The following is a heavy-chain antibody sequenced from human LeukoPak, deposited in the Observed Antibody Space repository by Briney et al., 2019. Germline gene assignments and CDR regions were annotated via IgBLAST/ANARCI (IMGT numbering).Heavy chain of an antibody. CDR1: GYTLSDYG. CDR3: ATASIVGVVPAAPYYYYMDV. D-gene: IGHD2-2*01. J-gene: IGHJ6*03. CDR2: ISAYNGNT. V-gene: IGHV1-18*01. Sequence: GASVKVSCKASGYTLSDYGISWVRQAPGQGLEWMGWISAYNGNTNYAQKFQGRVTMTEDTSTDTAYMELSSLRSEDTAVYYCATASIVGVVPAAPYYYYMDVWGKGTTVTVSS.